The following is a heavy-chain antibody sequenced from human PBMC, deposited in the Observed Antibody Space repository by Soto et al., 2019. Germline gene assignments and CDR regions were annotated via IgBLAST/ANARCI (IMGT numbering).Heavy chain of an antibody. CDR1: GFTFSSYG. D-gene: IGHD2-2*01. Sequence: GGSLRLSCAASGFTFSSYGMHWVRQAPGKGLEWVAVIWYDGSNKYYADSVKGRFTISRDNSKNTLYLQMNSLRAEDTAVYYCARGEYQLDTHFDYWGQGTLVTVSS. CDR2: IWYDGSNK. CDR3: ARGEYQLDTHFDY. J-gene: IGHJ4*02. V-gene: IGHV3-33*01.